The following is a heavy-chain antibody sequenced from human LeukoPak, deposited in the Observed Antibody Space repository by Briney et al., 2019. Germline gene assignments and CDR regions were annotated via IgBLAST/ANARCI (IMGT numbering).Heavy chain of an antibody. D-gene: IGHD2-15*01. Sequence: GGSLRLSCAASGFIFRNYATSWVRQGPGQGPEWVTAISGNDDSTYYADSVKDRFTISRDNSRNTLYLQMNSLRAEDTAIYYCAKGGSGVPRALASWGQGTLVTVSS. CDR3: AKGGSGVPRALAS. V-gene: IGHV3-23*01. J-gene: IGHJ4*02. CDR2: ISGNDDST. CDR1: GFIFRNYA.